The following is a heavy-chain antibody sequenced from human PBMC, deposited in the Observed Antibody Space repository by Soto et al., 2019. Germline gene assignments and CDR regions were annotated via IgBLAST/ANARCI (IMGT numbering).Heavy chain of an antibody. CDR3: AEDGSDYGDPMDV. J-gene: IGHJ6*02. V-gene: IGHV3-30*18. Sequence: QVQLVESGGGVVQPGRSLRLSCAASGFTFSSYGMHWVRQAPGKGLEWVAVISYDGSNKYYADSVKGRFTISRDNSKNTLYLQMNSLRAEDTAVYYCAEDGSDYGDPMDVWGQGTTVTVSS. CDR1: GFTFSSYG. CDR2: ISYDGSNK. D-gene: IGHD4-17*01.